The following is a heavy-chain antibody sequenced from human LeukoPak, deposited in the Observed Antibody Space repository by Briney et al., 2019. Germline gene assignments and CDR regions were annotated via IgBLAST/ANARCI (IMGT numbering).Heavy chain of an antibody. CDR1: GFTFSSYA. V-gene: IGHV3-23*01. Sequence: QSGGSLRLSCAASGFTFSSYAMSWVRQAPGKGLEWVSAISGSGGSTYYADSVKGRFTISRDNSKNTLYLQINSLRAEDTAVYYCATTFAHYDILTGYFGAGYYYYGMDVWGQGTTVTVSS. J-gene: IGHJ6*02. CDR2: ISGSGGST. D-gene: IGHD3-9*01. CDR3: ATTFAHYDILTGYFGAGYYYYGMDV.